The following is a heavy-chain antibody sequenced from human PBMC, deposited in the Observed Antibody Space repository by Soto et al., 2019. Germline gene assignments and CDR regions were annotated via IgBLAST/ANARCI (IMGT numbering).Heavy chain of an antibody. J-gene: IGHJ3*02. CDR3: ARGAARVLSAFDI. V-gene: IGHV3-21*01. Sequence: GGSLRLSCAASGFTFSTYSMNWVRQAPGKGLEWVSSISSSSSYIYYADSVKGRFTISRDNTKNSLYLQMNSLRAEDTAVYYCARGAARVLSAFDIWGQGTMVTVSS. CDR1: GFTFSTYS. D-gene: IGHD6-6*01. CDR2: ISSSSSYI.